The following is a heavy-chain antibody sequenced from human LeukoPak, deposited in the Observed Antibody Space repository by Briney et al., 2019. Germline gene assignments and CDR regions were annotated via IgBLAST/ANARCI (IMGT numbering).Heavy chain of an antibody. J-gene: IGHJ4*02. CDR2: IYYSGST. Sequence: SETLSLTCTLSGGSISSRNYYWGWIRQPPGKGLESIASIYYSGSTFYNPSLRRRVTISVDTSNNQFSLKLSSVTAADTAVYYCARQGIFFGSGPFDSWGQGTLVTVSS. V-gene: IGHV4-39*07. CDR3: ARQGIFFGSGPFDS. D-gene: IGHD3-10*01. CDR1: GGSISSRNYY.